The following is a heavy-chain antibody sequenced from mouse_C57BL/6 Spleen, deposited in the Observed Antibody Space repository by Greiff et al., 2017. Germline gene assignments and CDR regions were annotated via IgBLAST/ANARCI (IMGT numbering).Heavy chain of an antibody. J-gene: IGHJ4*01. CDR1: GYTFTSYT. CDR3: ARYGSSYDCYAMDY. V-gene: IGHV1-4*01. D-gene: IGHD1-1*01. Sequence: QVQLQQSGAELARPGASVKMSCKASGYTFTSYTMHWVKQRPGQGLEWIGYINPSSGYTKYNQKFKDKATLTADKSSSTAYMQLSSLTSEDSAVDYCARYGSSYDCYAMDYWGQGTSVTVSS. CDR2: INPSSGYT.